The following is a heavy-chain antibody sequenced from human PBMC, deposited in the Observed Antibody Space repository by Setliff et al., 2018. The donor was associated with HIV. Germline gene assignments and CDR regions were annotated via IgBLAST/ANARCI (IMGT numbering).Heavy chain of an antibody. J-gene: IGHJ4*02. CDR1: GGSISSHY. Sequence: ETLSLTCTVSGGSISSHYWSWIRQPPGKGLEWIGYIYYSGSTNYNPSLKSRVTISVDTSKNQFSLRLNSVTAADTAVYYCARQGNIVVVTSFDYWGQGTLVTVSS. V-gene: IGHV4-59*08. CDR3: ARQGNIVVVTSFDY. D-gene: IGHD2-21*02. CDR2: IYYSGST.